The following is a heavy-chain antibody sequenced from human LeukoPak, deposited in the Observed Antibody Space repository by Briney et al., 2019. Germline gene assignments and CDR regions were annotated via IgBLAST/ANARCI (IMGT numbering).Heavy chain of an antibody. D-gene: IGHD2-21*02. CDR3: ARYGLTAALDF. J-gene: IGHJ4*02. Sequence: GGSLRLSCAASGFTFSCSWMSWVRQAPGKGLEWVANIKPDGSEKFHVDSVKGRFTISRDNSKSSLSLQMNSLRAEDTAVYYCARYGLTAALDFWGQGTLVTVSS. V-gene: IGHV3-7*01. CDR1: GFTFSCSW. CDR2: IKPDGSEK.